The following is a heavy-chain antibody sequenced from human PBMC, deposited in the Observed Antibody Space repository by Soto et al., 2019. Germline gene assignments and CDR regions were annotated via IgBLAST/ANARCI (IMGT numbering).Heavy chain of an antibody. CDR3: ARDGYGYVVRGNSWFDS. CDR1: WGSIINRDYY. D-gene: IGHD3-16*01. CDR2: IHHSGTT. V-gene: IGHV4-30-4*01. J-gene: IGHJ5*01. Sequence: PSQTLCLTYTVAWGSIINRDYYWSWIRQPPGKGLEWIGYIHHSGTTYYNPSLKSRVTISLDTSKNQFSLKLSSVTAADTAVYYCARDGYGYVVRGNSWFDSWGQGTLVTVSS.